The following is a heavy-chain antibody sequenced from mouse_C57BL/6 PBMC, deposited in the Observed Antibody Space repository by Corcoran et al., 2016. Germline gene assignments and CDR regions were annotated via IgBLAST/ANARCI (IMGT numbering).Heavy chain of an antibody. CDR1: GYTFTDYY. V-gene: IGHV1-26*01. Sequence: EVQLQQSGPELVKPGASVKISCKASGYTFTDYYMNWVKQSHGKSLEWIGDINPNNGGTSYNQKFKGKATLTVDKSSSTAYMELRSLTSEDSAVYYCARWSTTVVAPHFDYWGQGTTLTVSS. CDR3: ARWSTTVVAPHFDY. J-gene: IGHJ2*01. D-gene: IGHD1-1*01. CDR2: INPNNGGT.